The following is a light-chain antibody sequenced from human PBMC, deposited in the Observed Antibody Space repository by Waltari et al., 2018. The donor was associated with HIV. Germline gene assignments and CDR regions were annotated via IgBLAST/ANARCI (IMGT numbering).Light chain of an antibody. CDR2: GVS. CDR3: QQSYTTLPYT. Sequence: DIQMTQSPSSLSASAGDRVTMTCRTSQTINNYLNWYQQQPGKAPKLLIFGVSTLQSGLPSRFRGNGSGTFFTLTINSLQPEDSATYYCQQSYTTLPYTFGQGTKLEI. CDR1: QTINNY. V-gene: IGKV1-39*01. J-gene: IGKJ2*01.